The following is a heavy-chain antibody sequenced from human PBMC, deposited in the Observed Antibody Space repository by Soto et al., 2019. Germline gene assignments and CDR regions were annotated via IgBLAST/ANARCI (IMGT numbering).Heavy chain of an antibody. CDR1: GGSFSGYY. CDR3: ARGAYEVFLVATTGWFDP. Sequence: QVQLQQWGAGLLKPLETLSLTCAVYGGSFSGYYWSWIRQPPGKGLEWIGEINHSGSTNYNPSLKSRVTISVDTSKNQFSLKLSSVTAADTAVYYCARGAYEVFLVATTGWFDPWGQGTLVTVSS. D-gene: IGHD5-12*01. J-gene: IGHJ5*02. V-gene: IGHV4-34*01. CDR2: INHSGST.